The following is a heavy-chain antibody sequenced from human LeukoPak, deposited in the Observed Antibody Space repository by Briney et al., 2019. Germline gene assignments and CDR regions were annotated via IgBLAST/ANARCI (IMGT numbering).Heavy chain of an antibody. V-gene: IGHV4-59*01. D-gene: IGHD3-22*01. Sequence: SETLSLTCTVSGGSISSYYWSWFRQPPGKGLEWIGCIFYSGSTNYNPSLKSRVTISVDTSKSQFSLKLTSVTAADTAVYYCAGGGPRYYYDSSGRKDAFDIWGQGTMVTVSS. CDR1: GGSISSYY. CDR2: IFYSGST. J-gene: IGHJ3*02. CDR3: AGGGPRYYYDSSGRKDAFDI.